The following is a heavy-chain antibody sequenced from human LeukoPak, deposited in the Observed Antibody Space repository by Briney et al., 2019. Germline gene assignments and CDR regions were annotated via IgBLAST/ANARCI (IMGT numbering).Heavy chain of an antibody. J-gene: IGHJ4*02. V-gene: IGHV3-23*01. CDR1: GFTFSSYA. D-gene: IGHD2-15*01. CDR2: ISGSGGST. Sequence: GGSLRLSCAASGFTFSSYAMSWVRQAPGKGLEWVSAISGSGGSTYYADSVKGRFTISRDNSKNTLYLQMNSLRAEDTAVYYCAKDRRYCSGGSCYRGLGYWGQGTLVTVSS. CDR3: AKDRRYCSGGSCYRGLGY.